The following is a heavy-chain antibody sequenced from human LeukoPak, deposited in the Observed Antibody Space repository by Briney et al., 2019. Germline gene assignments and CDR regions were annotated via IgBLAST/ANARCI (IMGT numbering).Heavy chain of an antibody. D-gene: IGHD3-10*01. Sequence: PGGSLRLSCAASGFTFSSYGMHWVRQAPGKGLEWVAFIRYDGSNKYYADSVKGRFTISRDNSKNTLYLQMNSLRAEDTAVYYCAEDRGSSFNFDYWGQGTLVTVSS. CDR2: IRYDGSNK. V-gene: IGHV3-30*02. CDR1: GFTFSSYG. J-gene: IGHJ4*02. CDR3: AEDRGSSFNFDY.